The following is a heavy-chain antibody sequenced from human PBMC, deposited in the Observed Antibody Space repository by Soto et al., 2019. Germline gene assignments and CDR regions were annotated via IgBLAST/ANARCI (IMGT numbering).Heavy chain of an antibody. Sequence: GGSLRLSCAASGFPFDDYGMSWVRQAPGKGLEWVSGINRDGGSTGYADYVKGRFTISRDNAKNSLYLQMNSLRAEDTAFYYCARAPGYYGDFFDFWGQGTLVTVSS. CDR2: INRDGGST. CDR1: GFPFDDYG. CDR3: ARAPGYYGDFFDF. D-gene: IGHD4-17*01. V-gene: IGHV3-20*04. J-gene: IGHJ4*02.